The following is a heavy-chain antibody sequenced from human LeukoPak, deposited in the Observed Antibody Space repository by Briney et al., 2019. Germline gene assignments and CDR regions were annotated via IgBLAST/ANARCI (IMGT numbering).Heavy chain of an antibody. D-gene: IGHD2-8*01. CDR3: ARDECTNDVCYSLDY. J-gene: IGHJ4*02. V-gene: IGHV1-69*05. CDR1: GGTFSNYA. CDR2: IIPIFGTP. Sequence: ASVKVSCKASGGTFSNYAVSWVRQAPGQGFEWMGGIIPIFGTPNYAQKFQGRVMITTDESTSTAYLELSSLRSEDTAVYYCARDECTNDVCYSLDYWGQGTLVTVSS.